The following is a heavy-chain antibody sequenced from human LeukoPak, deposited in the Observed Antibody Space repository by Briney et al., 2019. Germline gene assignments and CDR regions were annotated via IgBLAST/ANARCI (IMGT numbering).Heavy chain of an antibody. CDR1: GGSISSGDYY. V-gene: IGHV4-30-4*01. CDR3: SRGLRGRSGYYFDS. J-gene: IGHJ4*02. CDR2: IYYSGSS. Sequence: SETLSLTCTVSGGSISSGDYYWNWIRQPPGKGLEWIGYIYYSGSSYYNPSLKSRVTISLDTSKTQFSLRLSSVTAADTAVYYCSRGLRGRSGYYFDSWGQGTLVTVSS.